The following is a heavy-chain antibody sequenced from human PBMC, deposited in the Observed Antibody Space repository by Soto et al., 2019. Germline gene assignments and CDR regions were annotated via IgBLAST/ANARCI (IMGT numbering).Heavy chain of an antibody. CDR2: IYHSGST. Sequence: LSLTCAVSGGSISSGGYSWSWIRQPPGKGLEWIGYIYHSGSTYYNPSLKSRVTISVDRSKNQFSLKLSSVTAADTAVYYCARGNYGSGSYYAHFDYWGQGTLVTVSS. V-gene: IGHV4-30-2*01. CDR1: GGSISSGGYS. J-gene: IGHJ4*02. CDR3: ARGNYGSGSYYAHFDY. D-gene: IGHD3-10*01.